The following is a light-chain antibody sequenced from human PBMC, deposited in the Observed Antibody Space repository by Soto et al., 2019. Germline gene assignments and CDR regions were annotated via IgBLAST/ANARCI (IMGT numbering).Light chain of an antibody. V-gene: IGKV1-33*01. J-gene: IGKJ4*01. CDR3: QQYDNLPLT. CDR2: DAS. Sequence: DIQMTQSPPSLSAYVGDRVTITCQASQDISNYLNWFQQKPGRAPKLLIYDASSLETGVPSRFSGRGSGTDFTLTISSLQPEDIATYYCQQYDNLPLTFGGGTKVDIK. CDR1: QDISNY.